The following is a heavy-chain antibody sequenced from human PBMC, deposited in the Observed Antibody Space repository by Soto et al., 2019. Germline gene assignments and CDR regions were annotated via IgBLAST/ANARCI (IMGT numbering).Heavy chain of an antibody. D-gene: IGHD5-18*01. CDR3: ARRAYSYGYYTYYYYYYGMDV. Sequence: PSETLSLTCAVYGGSFSGYYWSWSRQPPGKWLEWIGEINHSGSTNYNPSLKSRVTISVDTSKNQFSLKLSSVTAADTAVYYCARRAYSYGYYTYYYYYYGMDVWGQGTTVTVSS. J-gene: IGHJ6*02. CDR2: INHSGST. V-gene: IGHV4-34*01. CDR1: GGSFSGYY.